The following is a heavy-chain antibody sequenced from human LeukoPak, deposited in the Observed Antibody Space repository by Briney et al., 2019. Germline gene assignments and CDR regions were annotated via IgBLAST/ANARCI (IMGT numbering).Heavy chain of an antibody. CDR2: ISGSGGTT. D-gene: IGHD1-26*01. CDR1: GFTFRNYA. J-gene: IGHJ3*02. CDR3: AKGGIIVGLDAFDI. Sequence: GGSLRLSCAASGFTFRNYAMRWVRQAPGRGLEWVSAISGSGGTTYYADSVKGRFTISRDNSKNTMYLQMKSLRAEDTAVYYCAKGGIIVGLDAFDIWGQGTMVTVSS. V-gene: IGHV3-23*01.